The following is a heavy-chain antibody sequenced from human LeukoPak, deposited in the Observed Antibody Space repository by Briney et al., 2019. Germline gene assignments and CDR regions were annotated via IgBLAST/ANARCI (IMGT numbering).Heavy chain of an antibody. D-gene: IGHD3-10*01. V-gene: IGHV2-70*04. Sequence: SGPTLVNPTQTLTLTCTFSGFSLSTSGMRVSWIRQPPGKALEWLARIDWDDDKFYSTSLKTRLTISKDTSKNQVVLTMTNMDPVDTATYYCARDAVAGSGSWFDPWGQGTLVTVSS. CDR3: ARDAVAGSGSWFDP. J-gene: IGHJ5*02. CDR1: GFSLSTSGMR. CDR2: IDWDDDK.